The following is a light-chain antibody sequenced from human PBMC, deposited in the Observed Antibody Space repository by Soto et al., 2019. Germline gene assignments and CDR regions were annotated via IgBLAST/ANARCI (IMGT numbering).Light chain of an antibody. CDR2: GAS. CDR3: QQYGHSPIT. J-gene: IGKJ5*01. CDR1: QSISSD. V-gene: IGKV3-15*01. Sequence: EVVMTQSPATLSVSPGERATLSCRASQSISSDLAWYQQKPGQAPRLLIYGASTRASDIPARFSGSGSGTEFTLTISSLQSEDFAVYYCQQYGHSPITFGQGTRLEIK.